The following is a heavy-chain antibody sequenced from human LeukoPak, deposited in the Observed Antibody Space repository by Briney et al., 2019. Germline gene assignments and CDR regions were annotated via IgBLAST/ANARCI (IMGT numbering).Heavy chain of an antibody. J-gene: IGHJ4*02. D-gene: IGHD6-19*01. CDR2: IYTSGST. CDR1: GGSISSYS. Sequence: SETLSLTCTVSGGSISSYSWNYIRQPPGKGLEWIGYIYTSGSTNYNPSLKSRVTISADTSKNQFSLKLTSVTAADTAVYYCARGSSGWHGYYSDYWGQGTLVTVSS. V-gene: IGHV4-4*09. CDR3: ARGSSGWHGYYSDY.